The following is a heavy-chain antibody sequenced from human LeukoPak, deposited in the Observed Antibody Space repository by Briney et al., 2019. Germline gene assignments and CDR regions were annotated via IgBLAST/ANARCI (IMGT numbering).Heavy chain of an antibody. J-gene: IGHJ4*02. Sequence: GGSLRLSCAASGFTFSSYSMNWVRQAPGKGLEWVSAISGSGGSTYYADSVKGRFTISRDNSKNTLYLQMNSLRAEDTAVYYCAKAGRYFDWLLKGCYFDYWGQGTLVTVSS. CDR2: ISGSGGST. D-gene: IGHD3-9*01. V-gene: IGHV3-23*01. CDR1: GFTFSSYS. CDR3: AKAGRYFDWLLKGCYFDY.